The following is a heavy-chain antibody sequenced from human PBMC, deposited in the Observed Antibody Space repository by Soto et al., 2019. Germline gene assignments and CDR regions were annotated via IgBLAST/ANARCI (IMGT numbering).Heavy chain of an antibody. CDR3: ARYDYNGYYFDY. Sequence: GASVKASCKASGYTFSTYYMHWVRQAPGQGYEWMGIINPSGGSTTYAQKFQGRVTMTRDTSTTTVYMELSSLKSEDTAVYYCARYDYNGYYFDYWGQGTLVTVSS. D-gene: IGHD4-4*01. J-gene: IGHJ4*02. CDR1: GYTFSTYY. V-gene: IGHV1-46*01. CDR2: INPSGGST.